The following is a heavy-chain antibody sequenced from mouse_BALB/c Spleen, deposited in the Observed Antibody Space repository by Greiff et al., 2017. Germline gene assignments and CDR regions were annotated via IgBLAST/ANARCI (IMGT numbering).Heavy chain of an antibody. CDR3: TNDYYYFDY. J-gene: IGHJ2*01. D-gene: IGHD2-4*01. V-gene: IGHV1S22*01. CDR2: IYPGSGST. CDR1: GYTFTSYW. Sequence: LQQPGSELVRPGASVKLSCKASGYTFTSYWMHWVKQRPGQGLEWIGNIYPGSGSTNYDEKFKSKATLTVDTSSSTAYMQLSSLTSEDSAVYYCTNDYYYFDYWGQGTTLTVSS.